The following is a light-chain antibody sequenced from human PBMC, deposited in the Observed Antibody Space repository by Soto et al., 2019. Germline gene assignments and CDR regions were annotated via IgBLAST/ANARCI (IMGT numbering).Light chain of an antibody. Sequence: QSALTQPASVSGSPGQSITISCTGTSSDVGGYNYVSWYQQHPGKAPKLMIYEVSNRPSGVANRFSGSKSGNTASLSISGLLAEDEADYYCSSYSSSSTPHVVFGGGTKVTVL. V-gene: IGLV2-14*01. CDR2: EVS. J-gene: IGLJ2*01. CDR1: SSDVGGYNY. CDR3: SSYSSSSTPHVV.